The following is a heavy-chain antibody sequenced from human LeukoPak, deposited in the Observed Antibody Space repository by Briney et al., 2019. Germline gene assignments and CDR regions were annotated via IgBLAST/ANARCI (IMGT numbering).Heavy chain of an antibody. Sequence: PGGSLRLSCAASGFTLSSNWMHWVRQAPGNGLVWVSRINGDGSTTSYAGSVKGRFTISRDNAKNTLYVQMNSLRAEATAVYYCARETSGRGMDVWGQGTTVTVSS. CDR1: GFTLSSNW. V-gene: IGHV3-74*01. CDR2: INGDGSTT. D-gene: IGHD6-19*01. J-gene: IGHJ6*02. CDR3: ARETSGRGMDV.